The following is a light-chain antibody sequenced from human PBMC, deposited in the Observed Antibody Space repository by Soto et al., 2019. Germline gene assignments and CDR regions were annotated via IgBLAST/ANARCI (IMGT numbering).Light chain of an antibody. CDR1: QSISSW. Sequence: DIPMTQSPSTLSASVGDRVTITCRASQSISSWLAWYQQKPGKAPKVLIYDASSLDSGVPSRFSGSGSGTEFTLTISSLQPDDFATYYCQQYNSYRWTFGQGTKVEIK. CDR2: DAS. J-gene: IGKJ1*01. CDR3: QQYNSYRWT. V-gene: IGKV1-5*01.